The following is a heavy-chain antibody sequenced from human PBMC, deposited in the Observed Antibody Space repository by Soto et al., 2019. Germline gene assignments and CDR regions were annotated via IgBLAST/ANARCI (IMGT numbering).Heavy chain of an antibody. Sequence: SETLSLTCTVSGGSISSYYWSWIRQPPGKGLEWIGYIYYSGSTNYNPSLKSRVTISVDTSKNQFSLKLSSVTAADTAVYYCGRGPRFYDSSAYYSYYFDYWGQGTLVTVSS. CDR3: GRGPRFYDSSAYYSYYFDY. J-gene: IGHJ4*02. D-gene: IGHD3-22*01. CDR1: GGSISSYY. CDR2: IYYSGST. V-gene: IGHV4-59*01.